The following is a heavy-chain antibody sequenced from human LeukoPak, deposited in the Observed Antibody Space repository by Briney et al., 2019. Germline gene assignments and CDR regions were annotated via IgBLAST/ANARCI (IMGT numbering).Heavy chain of an antibody. Sequence: GGSLTLSCPASALTFSSNAMSWVRQPPGEGLGWVSAISGSGSSTYYADSVKGRFTISRDNSKNTLYLQMNSLRAEDRAVYYCAKDQRFTAGGQGTLVTVSS. CDR3: AKDQRFTA. CDR1: ALTFSSNA. V-gene: IGHV3-23*01. D-gene: IGHD2-21*02. J-gene: IGHJ4*02. CDR2: ISGSGSST.